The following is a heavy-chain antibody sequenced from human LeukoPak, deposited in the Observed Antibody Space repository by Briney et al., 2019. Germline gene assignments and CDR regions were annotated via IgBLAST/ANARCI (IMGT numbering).Heavy chain of an antibody. J-gene: IGHJ4*02. V-gene: IGHV1-69*04. D-gene: IGHD6-19*01. CDR3: ARGSSGWDRYFDY. CDR1: GGTFSSYA. Sequence: SVKVSCKASGGTFSSYAISWVRQAPGQGLEWMGRIIPILGIANYAQKFQGRVTITADKSTSTAYMELSNLRSEDTAVYYCARGSSGWDRYFDYWGQGTLVTVSS. CDR2: IIPILGIA.